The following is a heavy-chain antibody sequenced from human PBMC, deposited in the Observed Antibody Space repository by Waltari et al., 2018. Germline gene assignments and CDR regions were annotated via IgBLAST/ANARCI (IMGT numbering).Heavy chain of an antibody. J-gene: IGHJ4*02. V-gene: IGHV3-74*01. CDR3: AFVAGPGY. CDR1: GFTFTNYW. CDR2: INTDGTYS. Sequence: EVHLVESGGGLISPGGSLTLSCAASGFTFTNYWMHWVRQAPGQGPVWVSRINTDGTYSNYARAVEGRFTISRDNAKNTVYLQMKGLRADDTAMYYCAFVAGPGYWGQGTLVTV. D-gene: IGHD6-13*01.